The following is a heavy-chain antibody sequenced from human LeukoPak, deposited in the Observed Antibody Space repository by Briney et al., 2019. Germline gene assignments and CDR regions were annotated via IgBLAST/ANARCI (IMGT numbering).Heavy chain of an antibody. J-gene: IGHJ4*02. CDR3: ARDLSPLWFGEWDY. V-gene: IGHV3-30*04. CDR2: ISYDGSNK. Sequence: GGSLRLSCAASGFTFSSYAMHWVRQAPGKGLEWVAVISYDGSNKYYADSVKGRFTISRDNSKNTLYLQMNSLRAEDTAVYYCARDLSPLWFGEWDYWGQGTLVTVSS. CDR1: GFTFSSYA. D-gene: IGHD3-10*01.